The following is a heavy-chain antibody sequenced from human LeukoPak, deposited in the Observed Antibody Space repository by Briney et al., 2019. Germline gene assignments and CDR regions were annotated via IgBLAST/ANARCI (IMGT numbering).Heavy chain of an antibody. D-gene: IGHD6-6*01. CDR3: ARDLGWSIAAPG. CDR2: IIPIFGTA. J-gene: IGHJ4*02. V-gene: IGHV1-69*13. Sequence: SVKVSCKASGGTFSSYAISWVRQAPGQGLEGMGGIIPIFGTANYAQKFKSRVTITADESTSTAYMELSSLRSEDTAVYYCARDLGWSIAAPGWGQGTLVTVSS. CDR1: GGTFSSYA.